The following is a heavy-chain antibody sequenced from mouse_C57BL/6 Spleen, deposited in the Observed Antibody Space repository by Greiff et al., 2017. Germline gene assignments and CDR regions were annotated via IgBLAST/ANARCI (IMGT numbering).Heavy chain of an antibody. CDR3: TRDTDGYVFAY. J-gene: IGHJ3*01. Sequence: EVKLMESGEGLVKPGGSLKLSCAASGFTFSSYAMSWVRQTPEKRLEWVAYISSGGDYIYYADTVKGRFTISRDNARNTLYLQMSSLKSEDTAMYYCTRDTDGYVFAYWGQGTLVTVSA. CDR1: GFTFSSYA. V-gene: IGHV5-9-1*02. D-gene: IGHD2-2*01. CDR2: ISSGGDYI.